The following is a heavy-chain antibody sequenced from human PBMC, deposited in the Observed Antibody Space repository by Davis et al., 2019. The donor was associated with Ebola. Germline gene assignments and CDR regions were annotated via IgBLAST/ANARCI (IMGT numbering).Heavy chain of an antibody. J-gene: IGHJ5*02. CDR1: GFSLSTSGVG. Sequence: SGPTLAKPTQTLTLTCTFSGFSLSTSGVGVGWIRQPPGKALEWLALIYWDDDKRYSPSLKSRLTITKDTSKNQVVLTMTNMDPVDTATYYCAHSRYYDFWSGYYSNWFDPWGQGTLVTVSS. D-gene: IGHD3-3*01. CDR2: IYWDDDK. CDR3: AHSRYYDFWSGYYSNWFDP. V-gene: IGHV2-5*02.